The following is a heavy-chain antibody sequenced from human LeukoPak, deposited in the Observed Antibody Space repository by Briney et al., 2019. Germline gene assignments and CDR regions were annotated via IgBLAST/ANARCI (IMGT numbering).Heavy chain of an antibody. Sequence: PGGSLRLSCAASGFTFSSYSMNWVRQAPGKGLEWVSYISSSSSTIYYADSVKGRFTISRDNAKSSLYLQMNSLRAEDTAVYYCARERYQPLPYYYYYMDVWGKGTTVTVSS. CDR1: GFTFSSYS. V-gene: IGHV3-48*01. CDR3: ARERYQPLPYYYYYMDV. CDR2: ISSSSSTI. D-gene: IGHD2-2*01. J-gene: IGHJ6*03.